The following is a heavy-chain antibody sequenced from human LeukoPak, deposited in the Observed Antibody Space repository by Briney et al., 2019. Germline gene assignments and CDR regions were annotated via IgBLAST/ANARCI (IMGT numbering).Heavy chain of an antibody. V-gene: IGHV4-31*03. CDR3: AREKVSMDDAFDI. CDR1: GGSISSGGYY. CDR2: IYYSGST. D-gene: IGHD2/OR15-2a*01. J-gene: IGHJ3*02. Sequence: SQTLSLTCTVSGGSISSGGYYWSWIRQHPGKGLEWIGYIYYSGSTYYNPSLKSRVTISVDTSKNQFSLKLSSVTAADTAVYYCAREKVSMDDAFDIWGQGTMVTVSS.